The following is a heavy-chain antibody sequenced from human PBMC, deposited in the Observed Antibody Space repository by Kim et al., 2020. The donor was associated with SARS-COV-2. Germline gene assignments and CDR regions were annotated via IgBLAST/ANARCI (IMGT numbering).Heavy chain of an antibody. D-gene: IGHD6-6*01. Sequence: SETLSLTCTVSGSSISSGYYWGWIRQPPGKGLEWIGSIYHSGSTYYNPSLKSRVTISVDTSKNQFSLKLSSVTAADTAVYYCARVVRIAARLTLFDYWGQGTLVTVSS. V-gene: IGHV4-38-2*02. CDR3: ARVVRIAARLTLFDY. J-gene: IGHJ4*02. CDR1: GSSISSGYY. CDR2: IYHSGST.